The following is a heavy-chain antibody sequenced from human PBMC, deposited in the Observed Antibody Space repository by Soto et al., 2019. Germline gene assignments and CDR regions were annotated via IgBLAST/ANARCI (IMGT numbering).Heavy chain of an antibody. CDR1: GYTFTMYA. V-gene: IGHV1-3*01. Sequence: QVQLVQSGAEVKKPGASVKVSCKASGYTFTMYAMHWVRQAPGQRLEWMGWINAGNGNTKYSQHLQGRITFNIDTSASTAYMEVSSLISEDTAVYYCARGGDYYGSGSSLADYWGQGSLVTVSS. CDR3: ARGGDYYGSGSSLADY. J-gene: IGHJ4*02. D-gene: IGHD3-10*01. CDR2: INAGNGNT.